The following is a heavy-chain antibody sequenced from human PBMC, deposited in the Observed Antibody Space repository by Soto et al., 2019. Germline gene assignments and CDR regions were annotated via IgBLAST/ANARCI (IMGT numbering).Heavy chain of an antibody. Sequence: SETLSLNCAVSGGSITSGGYSWSWIRQPPGRSLEWIGYIYRSGSTYYNPSLKSRVTMSVDRSKNQFSLKLTSVTAADTAVYYCARVGTEMAPFDYWGQGTLVTVSS. J-gene: IGHJ4*02. CDR1: GGSITSGGYS. V-gene: IGHV4-30-2*01. CDR2: IYRSGST. CDR3: ARVGTEMAPFDY. D-gene: IGHD6-19*01.